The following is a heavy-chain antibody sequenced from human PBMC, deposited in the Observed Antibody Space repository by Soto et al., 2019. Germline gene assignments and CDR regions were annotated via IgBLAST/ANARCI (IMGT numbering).Heavy chain of an antibody. CDR1: GFTFSSYA. D-gene: IGHD6-13*01. Sequence: QVQLVESGGGVVQPGRSLRLSCAASGFTFSSYAMHWVRQAPGKGLEWVAVISYDGSNKYYADSVKGRFTISRDNSKNTLYLQMNSLRAEDTAVYSWARDRAAVAEHYFDYRGQGTLVTVSS. CDR3: ARDRAAVAEHYFDY. V-gene: IGHV3-30-3*01. CDR2: ISYDGSNK. J-gene: IGHJ4*02.